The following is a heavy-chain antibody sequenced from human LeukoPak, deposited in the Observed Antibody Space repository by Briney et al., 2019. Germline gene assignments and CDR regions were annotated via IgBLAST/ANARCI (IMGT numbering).Heavy chain of an antibody. Sequence: GASVTVSCKASGYTFTGYYMHWVRQATGQGLEWMGWMNPNSGNTGYAQKFQGRVTMTRNTSISTAYMELSSLRSEDTAVYYCARGRSIARIDAFDIWGQGTMVTVSS. V-gene: IGHV1-8*02. CDR2: MNPNSGNT. J-gene: IGHJ3*02. CDR3: ARGRSIARIDAFDI. D-gene: IGHD6-6*01. CDR1: GYTFTGYY.